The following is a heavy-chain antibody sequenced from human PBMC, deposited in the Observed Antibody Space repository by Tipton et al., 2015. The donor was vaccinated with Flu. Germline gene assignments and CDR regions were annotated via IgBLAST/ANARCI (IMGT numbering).Heavy chain of an antibody. Sequence: TLSLTCAVSGDSIRSSNYYWGWIRQPPGKGLEWIGNIFHSGNTYHNPSLKSRVTISIDTPKNQFSLRLNSVTAADTAVYYCARRDYSNYVSDPKNWFDPWGQGTLVTVSS. V-gene: IGHV4-38-2*01. CDR2: IFHSGNT. J-gene: IGHJ5*02. CDR3: ARRDYSNYVSDPKNWFDP. D-gene: IGHD4-11*01. CDR1: GDSIRSSNYY.